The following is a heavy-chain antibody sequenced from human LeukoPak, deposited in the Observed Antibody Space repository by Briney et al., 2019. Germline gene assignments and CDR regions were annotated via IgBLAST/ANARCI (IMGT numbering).Heavy chain of an antibody. D-gene: IGHD5-18*01. CDR3: AREGVDTAMAETDDAFDI. J-gene: IGHJ3*02. Sequence: XTCXXSGGSISSGGYYWGWLRQRPGRGLEWIGYIYYSGSTYYNPSLKSRVTISVATSKTQFSLKLSSVTAADTAVYYCAREGVDTAMAETDDAFDIWGQGTMVTVSS. V-gene: IGHV4-31*03. CDR1: GGSISSGGYY. CDR2: IYYSGST.